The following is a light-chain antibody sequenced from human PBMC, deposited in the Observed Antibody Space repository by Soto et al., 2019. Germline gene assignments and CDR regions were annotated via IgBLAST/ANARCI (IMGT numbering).Light chain of an antibody. CDR2: GAS. J-gene: IGKJ5*01. CDR1: QSVSNNY. Sequence: ELVLTQSPGTLSLSPGDSATLSCRASQSVSNNYLAWYQQKPGQAPRLLIYGASNRATGIPDRLSGSGSGTDLTLTISRLEPEDFAVYYCQQYGSSPIAFGQGTRLEIK. V-gene: IGKV3-20*01. CDR3: QQYGSSPIA.